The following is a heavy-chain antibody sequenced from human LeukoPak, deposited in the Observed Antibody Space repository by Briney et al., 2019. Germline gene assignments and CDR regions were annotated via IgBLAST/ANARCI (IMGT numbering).Heavy chain of an antibody. CDR2: ISNSGANT. CDR3: ARGGTVLRPNSPYDY. D-gene: IGHD4-17*01. J-gene: IGHJ4*02. V-gene: IGHV3-23*01. CDR1: GFTFSSYA. Sequence: GGSLRLSCAASGFTFSSYAMSWVRQAPGKGLEWVSSISNSGANTYYADSVKGQFTISRDNSKNTLSLQVDSLRDDDTAVYYCARGGTVLRPNSPYDYWGQGTLVTVSS.